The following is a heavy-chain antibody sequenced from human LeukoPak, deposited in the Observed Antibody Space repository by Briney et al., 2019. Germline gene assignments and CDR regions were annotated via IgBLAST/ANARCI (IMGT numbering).Heavy chain of an antibody. CDR2: IDAGNGNT. CDR1: GYTFTSYA. Sequence: ASVKVSCKASGYTFTSYAMHWVRQAPGQRLEWMGWIDAGNGNTKYSQKFQGRVTITRDTSASTAYMELSSLRSEDTAVYYCARGRGYSSSWLDYWGQGTLVTVSS. J-gene: IGHJ4*02. D-gene: IGHD6-13*01. V-gene: IGHV1-3*01. CDR3: ARGRGYSSSWLDY.